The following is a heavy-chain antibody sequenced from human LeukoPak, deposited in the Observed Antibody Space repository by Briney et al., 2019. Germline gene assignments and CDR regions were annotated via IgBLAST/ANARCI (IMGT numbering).Heavy chain of an antibody. CDR1: GFTFSGSA. CDR3: TSMPWGSLLI. D-gene: IGHD3-9*01. Sequence: PGGSLRLSCAASGFTFSGSAMHWVRQASGKGLEWVGRIRSKANSYATAYAASVKGRFTISRDDSKNTAYLQMNSLKTEDTAVYYCTSMPWGSLLIWGQGTLVTVSS. V-gene: IGHV3-73*01. CDR2: IRSKANSYAT. J-gene: IGHJ4*02.